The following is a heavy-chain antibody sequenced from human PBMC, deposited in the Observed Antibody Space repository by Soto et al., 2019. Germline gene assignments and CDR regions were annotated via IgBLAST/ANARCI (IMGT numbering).Heavy chain of an antibody. CDR1: GFTFSSYG. CDR3: AKDDSVTAHPLYYFDY. V-gene: IGHV3-30*18. J-gene: IGHJ4*02. D-gene: IGHD2-21*02. Sequence: GGSLRLSCAASGFTFSSYGMHWVRQAPGKGLEWVAVISYDGSNKYYADSVKGRFTISRDNSKNTLYLQMNSLRAEDTAVYYCAKDDSVTAHPLYYFDYWGRGTLVTVSS. CDR2: ISYDGSNK.